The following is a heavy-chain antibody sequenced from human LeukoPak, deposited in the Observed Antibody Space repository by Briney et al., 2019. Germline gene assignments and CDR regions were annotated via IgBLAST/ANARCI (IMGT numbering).Heavy chain of an antibody. CDR1: GYTFTSYD. D-gene: IGHD3-22*01. CDR2: MNPNSGNT. V-gene: IGHV1-8*01. J-gene: IGHJ4*02. Sequence: GASVKASCKASGYTFTSYDINWVRQATGQGLEWMGWMNPNSGNTGYAQKFQGRVTMTRNTSISTAYMELSSLRSEDTAVYYCARGDGPYYYDSSGSPGGYWGQGTLVTVSS. CDR3: ARGDGPYYYDSSGSPGGY.